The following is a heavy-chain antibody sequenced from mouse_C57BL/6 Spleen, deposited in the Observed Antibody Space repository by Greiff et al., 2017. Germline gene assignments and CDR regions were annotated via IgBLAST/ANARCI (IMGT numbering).Heavy chain of an antibody. CDR2: IHPNSGST. V-gene: IGHV1-64*01. Sequence: QVQLQQPGAELVKPGASVKLSCKASGYTFTSYWMHWVKQRPGQGLEWIGMIHPNSGSTNYNEKFKSKATLTVDKSSSTAYMQLSSLTSEDSAVYYCAGWGYGSSWFAYWGQGTLVTVSA. D-gene: IGHD1-1*01. CDR3: AGWGYGSSWFAY. J-gene: IGHJ3*01. CDR1: GYTFTSYW.